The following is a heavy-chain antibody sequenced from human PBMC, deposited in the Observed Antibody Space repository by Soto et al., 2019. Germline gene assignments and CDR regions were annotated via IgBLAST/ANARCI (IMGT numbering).Heavy chain of an antibody. CDR3: AQSPGGLGGYNPAISGMDV. D-gene: IGHD3-22*01. V-gene: IGHV3-23*01. CDR2: IGGSGTGGRT. Sequence: EVHLLESGGDLVQPGGSLRLSCTASGLTFSTYAMSWVRQAPGKGLEWVSAIGGSGTGGRTYYADSAKGRFTISRDKSMITVYLQMSRSRADDTAVYYSAQSPGGLGGYNPAISGMDVWGQG. CDR1: GLTFSTYA. J-gene: IGHJ6*02.